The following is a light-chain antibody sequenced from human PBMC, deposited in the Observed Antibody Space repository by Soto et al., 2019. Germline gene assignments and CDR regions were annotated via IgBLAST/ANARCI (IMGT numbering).Light chain of an antibody. Sequence: DIVMTHSPLSLTVTPGDPAAISCRSRRSILQTNGNTYLDWYLQKPGQSPQLLISLATNRASGVPDRFSGSGSGTDFTLQISRVEAEDVGVYYCMQALQTPFTFGGGTKVDI. CDR1: RSILQTNGNTY. V-gene: IGKV2-28*01. J-gene: IGKJ4*01. CDR2: LAT. CDR3: MQALQTPFT.